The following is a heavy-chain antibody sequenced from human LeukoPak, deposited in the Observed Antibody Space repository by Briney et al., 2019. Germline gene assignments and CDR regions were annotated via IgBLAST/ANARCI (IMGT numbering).Heavy chain of an antibody. V-gene: IGHV3-23*01. CDR1: GFTFGNYG. CDR3: ARDFYGDNSEVVSWHFDL. CDR2: ISHSGVST. Sequence: RPGGSLRLSCAASGFTFGNYGMSWVRQAPGKGLEWVSIISHSGVSTYYTDSVKGRFTISRDKSKNTLYLQMNSLRAEDTAVYYCARDFYGDNSEVVSWHFDLWGRGTLVSVSS. J-gene: IGHJ2*01. D-gene: IGHD4-23*01.